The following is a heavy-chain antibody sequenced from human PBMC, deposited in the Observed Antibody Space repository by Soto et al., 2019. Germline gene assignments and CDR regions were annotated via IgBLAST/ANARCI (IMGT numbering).Heavy chain of an antibody. V-gene: IGHV3-48*03. D-gene: IGHD2-8*01. J-gene: IGHJ5*02. CDR2: ISTSGRTI. CDR1: GFTFSSYE. Sequence: EVLLVESGGGLVQPGGSLRLSCTASGFTFSSYEMNWVRQAPGKGLEWISYISTSGRTIFDAGSVKGRFTISRDNTRNTLFLQMYSLRPEDTAVYYSARQPANVYEASPKWFDPWGQGTLVIVSS. CDR3: ARQPANVYEASPKWFDP.